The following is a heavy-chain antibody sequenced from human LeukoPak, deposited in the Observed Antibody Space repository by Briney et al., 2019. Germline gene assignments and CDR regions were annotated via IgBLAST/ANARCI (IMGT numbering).Heavy chain of an antibody. CDR2: INHSGST. J-gene: IGHJ4*02. Sequence: PSETLSLTCAVYGGSFSGYYWSWIRQPPGKGLEWIGEINHSGSTNYNPSLKSRVTISVDTSKNQFSLTLSSVTAADTAVYYCARAGLNGDVDYWGQGLLVTVSS. D-gene: IGHD4-17*01. V-gene: IGHV4-34*01. CDR1: GGSFSGYY. CDR3: ARAGLNGDVDY.